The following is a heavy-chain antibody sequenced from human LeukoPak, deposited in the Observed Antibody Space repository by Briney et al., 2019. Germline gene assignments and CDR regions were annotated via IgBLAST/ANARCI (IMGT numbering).Heavy chain of an antibody. V-gene: IGHV1-18*01. CDR2: ISAYNGNT. CDR1: GYTFTSYA. J-gene: IGHJ3*02. CDR3: ARVRGYSYGYGGADAFDI. Sequence: ASVKVSCKASGYTFTSYAMNWVRQAPGQGLEWMGWISAYNGNTNYAQKLQGRVTMTTDTSTSTAYMELRSLRSDDTAVYYCARVRGYSYGYGGADAFDIWGQGTMVTVSS. D-gene: IGHD5-18*01.